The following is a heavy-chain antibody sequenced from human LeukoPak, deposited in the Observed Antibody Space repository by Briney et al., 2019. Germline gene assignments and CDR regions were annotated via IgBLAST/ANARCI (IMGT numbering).Heavy chain of an antibody. CDR3: ARALRAVRGYYFDY. V-gene: IGHV3-48*03. D-gene: IGHD5/OR15-5a*01. Sequence: GGSLRLSCAASGFTFSSYEMNWVRQAPGKGLEWVSYISSSCRTIYYADSVKGRFTLSRDNAKNSLYLQMNSLRAEDTAVYYCARALRAVRGYYFDYWGQGNLVTVSS. J-gene: IGHJ4*02. CDR1: GFTFSSYE. CDR2: ISSSCRTI.